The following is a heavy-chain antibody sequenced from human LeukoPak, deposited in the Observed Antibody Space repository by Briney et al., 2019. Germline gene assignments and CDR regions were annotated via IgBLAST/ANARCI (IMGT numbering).Heavy chain of an antibody. Sequence: SETLSLTCTVSGGSISSSSYYWGWIRQPPGKGLEWIGYIYYTGSTYYNPSLKSRVTISVDTSKNQFSLKLTSVTAAGTAVYYCARACYYGSGTFDIWGQGTLVTVSS. J-gene: IGHJ3*02. CDR2: IYYTGST. D-gene: IGHD3-10*01. CDR1: GGSISSSSYY. CDR3: ARACYYGSGTFDI. V-gene: IGHV4-61*05.